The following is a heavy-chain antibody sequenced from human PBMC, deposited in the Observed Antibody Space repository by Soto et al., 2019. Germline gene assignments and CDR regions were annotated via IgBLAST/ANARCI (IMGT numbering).Heavy chain of an antibody. D-gene: IGHD3-10*01. CDR1: GYPFTGYY. CDR3: ARGGFTSDYGSGRERH. V-gene: IGHV1-2*02. CDR2: INSNSGGT. J-gene: IGHJ1*01. Sequence: QVQLVQSGAEVKEPGASVKVSCKASGYPFTGYYMHWVRQAPGQGLEWMGWINSNSGGTNYAQRLQGRVTMTRDTSISTAYMELSWLRSDDTAVYYCARGGFTSDYGSGRERHWGQGTLVTVSS.